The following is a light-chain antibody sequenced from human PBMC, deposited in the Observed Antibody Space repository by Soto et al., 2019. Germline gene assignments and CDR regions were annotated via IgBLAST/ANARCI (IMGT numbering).Light chain of an antibody. CDR2: STN. J-gene: IGLJ1*01. Sequence: QTVVTQEPSFSVSPGGTVTLTCGLTSGSVSTGYHPSWYHQTPGQAPRTLIYSTNTRSSGVPDRFSGSILGNKAALTIAGAQADDESDYYCVLYMGGGSYVFGTGNKLTVL. V-gene: IGLV8-61*01. CDR1: SGSVSTGYH. CDR3: VLYMGGGSYV.